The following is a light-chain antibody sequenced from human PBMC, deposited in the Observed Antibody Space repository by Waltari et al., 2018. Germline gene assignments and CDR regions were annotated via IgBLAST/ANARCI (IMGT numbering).Light chain of an antibody. J-gene: IGKJ2*01. CDR3: QQYDEWPPRYT. Sequence: DTVLTQSPATLSVSPGDGATLCCRASQGVRRNLAWYQQRPAQSPRLLIFGASTRAPGVAARFIGSGSGTEFTLTITGLQSEDSAIYFCQQYDEWPPRYTFGQGTTLEIK. CDR1: QGVRRN. CDR2: GAS. V-gene: IGKV3-15*01.